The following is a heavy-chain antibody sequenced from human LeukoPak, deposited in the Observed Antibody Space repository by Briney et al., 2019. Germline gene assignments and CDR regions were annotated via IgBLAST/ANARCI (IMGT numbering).Heavy chain of an antibody. Sequence: GRSLRLSCEASVVIFGAFVMHSVPQAPGHELEGLTGIAYYVTVKYNGDSVKGRFSISRDNSKKTLYLQISSLRAEDTALYYCVIGTGGYCNKPTCYGCPSFDGWGQGTLVTVSS. J-gene: IGHJ4*02. D-gene: IGHD2-15*01. CDR2: IAYYVTVK. CDR3: VIGTGGYCNKPTCYGCPSFDG. V-gene: IGHV3-30*03. CDR1: VVIFGAFV.